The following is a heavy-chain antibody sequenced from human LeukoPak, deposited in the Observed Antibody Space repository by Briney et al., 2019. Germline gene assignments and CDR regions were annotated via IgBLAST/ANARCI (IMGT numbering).Heavy chain of an antibody. Sequence: GGSLRLSRAVSGFTFSSYAMSWVRQAPGKGLEWVSTISGSGDNTYYADSVRGRFTISRDNSKNTLYLQMNSLRAEDTAIYYCAKVSWANYFDYWGQGTLVTVSS. J-gene: IGHJ4*02. CDR2: ISGSGDNT. CDR1: GFTFSSYA. CDR3: AKVSWANYFDY. V-gene: IGHV3-23*01. D-gene: IGHD6-13*01.